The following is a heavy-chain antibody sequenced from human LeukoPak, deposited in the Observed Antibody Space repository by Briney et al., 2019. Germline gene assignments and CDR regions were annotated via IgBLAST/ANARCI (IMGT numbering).Heavy chain of an antibody. D-gene: IGHD3-3*01. CDR2: IRYDGSYT. V-gene: IGHV3-30*02. J-gene: IGHJ4*02. CDR1: GFTFSSYD. CDR3: ARDRNTDFWSGYYTNYFDY. Sequence: PGGSLRLSCEASGFTFSSYDMHWVRQAPGKGLEWVAFIRYDGSYTYYADSVKGRFTISRDNSKNTLYLQMNSLRAEDTAVYYCARDRNTDFWSGYYTNYFDYWGQGTLVTVSS.